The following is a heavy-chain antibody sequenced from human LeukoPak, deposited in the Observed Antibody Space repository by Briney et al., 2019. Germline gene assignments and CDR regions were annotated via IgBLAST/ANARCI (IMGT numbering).Heavy chain of an antibody. CDR3: ATGHYGSGSYSDY. Sequence: ASVKVSCKVSGYTLTELSMHWVRQAPGKGLEWMGGFDPEDGETIYAQKFQGRVTMTEDTSTDTAYMELSSLRSEDTAVYYYATGHYGSGSYSDYWGQGTLVTVSS. V-gene: IGHV1-24*01. J-gene: IGHJ4*02. D-gene: IGHD3-10*01. CDR2: FDPEDGET. CDR1: GYTLTELS.